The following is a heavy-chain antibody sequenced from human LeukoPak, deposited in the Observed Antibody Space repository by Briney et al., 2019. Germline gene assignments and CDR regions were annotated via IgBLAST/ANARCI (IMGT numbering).Heavy chain of an antibody. J-gene: IGHJ4*02. CDR3: ARALRMTTIPGVNMNYFDF. CDR1: GGTFSSYA. Sequence: ASVKVSCKASGGTFSSYAISWVRQAPGQGLEWMGIINPIGGSTIYAQKFQGRVTMTRDTSTNTVYMELSSLRSEDTAVYYCARALRMTTIPGVNMNYFDFWGQGTLVTVSS. CDR2: INPIGGST. V-gene: IGHV1-46*01. D-gene: IGHD5-24*01.